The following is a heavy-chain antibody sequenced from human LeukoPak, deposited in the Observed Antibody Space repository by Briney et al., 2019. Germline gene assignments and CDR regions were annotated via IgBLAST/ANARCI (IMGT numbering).Heavy chain of an antibody. Sequence: PGGSLRLSCAASGFTFSSYAMHWVRQAPGKGLEWVSYISSSSTYTNYADSVKGRFTISRDNAKNSLYLQMNSLRAEDTAVYYCARPSCSADTCHDYWGQGTLVTVSS. CDR2: ISSSSTYT. V-gene: IGHV3-21*05. CDR1: GFTFSSYA. D-gene: IGHD2-15*01. CDR3: ARPSCSADTCHDY. J-gene: IGHJ4*02.